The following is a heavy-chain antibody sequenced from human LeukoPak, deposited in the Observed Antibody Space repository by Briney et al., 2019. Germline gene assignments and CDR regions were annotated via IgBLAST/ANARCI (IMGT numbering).Heavy chain of an antibody. V-gene: IGHV3-21*04. CDR3: ARGYGSYYAFDY. CDR1: GFTFSSYS. CDR2: MTGSSSYT. J-gene: IGHJ4*02. D-gene: IGHD1-26*01. Sequence: GGSLRLSCTVSGFTFSSYSINWVRQAPGKGLEWVSYMTGSSSYTNYADSVKGRFTISRDNAKNSLYLQMNSLRAEDTAVYYCARGYGSYYAFDYWGQGTLVTVSS.